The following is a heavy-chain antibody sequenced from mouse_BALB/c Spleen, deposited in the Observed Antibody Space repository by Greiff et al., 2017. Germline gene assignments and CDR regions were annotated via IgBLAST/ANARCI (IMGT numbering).Heavy chain of an antibody. J-gene: IGHJ3*01. CDR1: GFNIKDTY. Sequence: EVQLKQSGAELVKPGASVKLSCTASGFNIKDTYMHWVKQRPEQGLEWIGRIDPANGNTKYDPKFQGKATITADTSSNTAYLQLSSLTSEDTAVYYCASPHYYGSSYEGFAYWGQGTLVTVSA. CDR2: IDPANGNT. D-gene: IGHD1-1*01. V-gene: IGHV14-3*02. CDR3: ASPHYYGSSYEGFAY.